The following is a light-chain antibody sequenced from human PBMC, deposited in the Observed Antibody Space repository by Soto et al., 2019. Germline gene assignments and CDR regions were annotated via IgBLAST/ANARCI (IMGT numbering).Light chain of an antibody. J-gene: IGKJ1*01. CDR2: GAS. CDR1: QSVSSSY. V-gene: IGKV3-20*01. Sequence: EIVLTQSPGTLSLSPRERATLSCRASQSVSSSYLAWYQQKPRQAPRLLIYGASSRATGIPDRFSGSGSGTDFTLTISRLEPEDFAVYYCQQYGDSPRTFGQGTKVDIK. CDR3: QQYGDSPRT.